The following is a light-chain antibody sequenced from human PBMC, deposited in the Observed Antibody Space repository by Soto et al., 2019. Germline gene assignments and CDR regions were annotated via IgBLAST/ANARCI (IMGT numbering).Light chain of an antibody. CDR3: QQYNNWPQT. V-gene: IGKV3-15*01. CDR1: QSVSSN. Sequence: EIVMTQSPATLSVSPWERATLSCRASQSVSSNLAWYQQKPGQAPRLLIYGASTRATGIPARFSGSGSGTDFTLTISRLEPEDFAVYYCQQYNNWPQTFGQGTKVHIK. CDR2: GAS. J-gene: IGKJ1*01.